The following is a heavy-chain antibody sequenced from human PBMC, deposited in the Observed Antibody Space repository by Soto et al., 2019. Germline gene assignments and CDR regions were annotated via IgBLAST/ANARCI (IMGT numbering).Heavy chain of an antibody. CDR1: GGSISSGGYY. Sequence: PSETLSLTCTVSGGSISSGGYYWSWIRQHPGKGLEWIGYIYYSGSTYYNPSLKSRVTISVDTSKNQFSLILSSLTAADTAVYYCARAAHRSNSKNWFDPWGQGTQVTVSS. V-gene: IGHV4-31*03. CDR3: ARAAHRSNSKNWFDP. J-gene: IGHJ5*02. D-gene: IGHD1-1*01. CDR2: IYYSGST.